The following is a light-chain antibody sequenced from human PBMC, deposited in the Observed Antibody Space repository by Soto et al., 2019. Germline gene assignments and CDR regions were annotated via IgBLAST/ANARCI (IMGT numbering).Light chain of an antibody. CDR2: DVS. CDR1: SSDVGYFDY. V-gene: IGLV2-14*03. Sequence: QSVLAQPASVSGSPGQSITISCTGTSSDVGYFDYVSWYQHHPGKAPKRMIHDVSNRPSGVSNRFSGSKSGNTASLTISGLQAEDEADYYCSSYIPNNSTYVFGTGTKLTVL. CDR3: SSYIPNNSTYV. J-gene: IGLJ1*01.